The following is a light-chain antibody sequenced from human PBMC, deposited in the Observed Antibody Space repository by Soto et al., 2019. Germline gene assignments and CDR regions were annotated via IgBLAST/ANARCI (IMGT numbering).Light chain of an antibody. Sequence: EIVLTQSPGTLSLSPGESATLSCRASQSISSSFFAWYQHKPGQAPRLLIYGTSNRATGIPDRFSGSGSGTDFNLTISRLEPEDFAVYYCQQYGSSPFTFGPGTKVDIK. CDR1: QSISSSF. CDR2: GTS. V-gene: IGKV3-20*01. CDR3: QQYGSSPFT. J-gene: IGKJ3*01.